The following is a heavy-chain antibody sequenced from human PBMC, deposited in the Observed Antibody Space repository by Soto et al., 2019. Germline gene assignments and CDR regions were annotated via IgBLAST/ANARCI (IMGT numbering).Heavy chain of an antibody. J-gene: IGHJ6*03. CDR1: GFTFSNYN. V-gene: IGHV3-33*01. Sequence: GGSLRLSCAASGFTFSNYNMHWVRQAPGKGLEWVALIWYDGSNKYYGDSVKGRFTISRDNSKNTLYLQMDSLSADDTAVYYCARDSAMRIYYYYYMDVWGKGTTVTVSS. D-gene: IGHD6-25*01. CDR3: ARDSAMRIYYYYYMDV. CDR2: IWYDGSNK.